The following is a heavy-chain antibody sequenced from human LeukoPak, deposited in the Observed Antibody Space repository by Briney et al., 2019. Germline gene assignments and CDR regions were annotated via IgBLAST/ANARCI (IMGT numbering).Heavy chain of an antibody. Sequence: SETLSLTCAVYGGSFSGYYWSWIRQPPGKGLEWIGEINHSGSTNYNPSLKSRVTISVDTSKNQFSLKLSSVTAADTAVYYCAREHYPSYCDSSAYDYWGQGTLVTVSS. D-gene: IGHD3-22*01. J-gene: IGHJ4*02. V-gene: IGHV4-34*01. CDR1: GGSFSGYY. CDR3: AREHYPSYCDSSAYDY. CDR2: INHSGST.